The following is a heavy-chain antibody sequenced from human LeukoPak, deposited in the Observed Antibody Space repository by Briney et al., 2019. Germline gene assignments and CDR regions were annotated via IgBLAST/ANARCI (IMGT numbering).Heavy chain of an antibody. CDR2: TYYRSKWFK. J-gene: IGHJ4*01. Sequence: SQTLSLTCAISGDSVSSNTAAWNWVRQSPSRGLEWLGRTYYRSKWFKDYAVSVKSRIVINTDTSKNQFSLQLDSVTPEDTAVYYCARDSIWGNRFDCWGQGTLVTVSS. V-gene: IGHV6-1*01. CDR3: ARDSIWGNRFDC. CDR1: GDSVSSNTAA. D-gene: IGHD7-27*01.